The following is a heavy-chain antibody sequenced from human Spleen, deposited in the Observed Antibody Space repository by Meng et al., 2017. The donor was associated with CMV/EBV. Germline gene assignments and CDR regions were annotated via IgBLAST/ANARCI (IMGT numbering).Heavy chain of an antibody. D-gene: IGHD2-2*01. CDR1: GFTFSSYW. Sequence: GESLKISCAASGFTFSSYWMHWVRQAPGKGLVWVSRINSDGSSTSYADSVKGRFTISRDNAKNTLYLQMNSLRAEDTAVYYCARHPIVIVPAAMSSYYYGMDVWGQGTTVTVSS. J-gene: IGHJ6*02. CDR3: ARHPIVIVPAAMSSYYYGMDV. CDR2: INSDGSST. V-gene: IGHV3-74*01.